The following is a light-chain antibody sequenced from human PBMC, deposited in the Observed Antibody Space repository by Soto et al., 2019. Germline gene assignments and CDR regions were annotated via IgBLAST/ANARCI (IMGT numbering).Light chain of an antibody. CDR3: QQSYITPWT. Sequence: MRVTQTPSSLSASVGDRVTITCRASASISNYLNWYQQTPGKAPNLLIYAASSLQSGVPSRFSGSGSGTDFTLTISNLQPEDFATYYCQQSYITPWTFGQGTKVDI. CDR1: ASISNY. CDR2: AAS. V-gene: IGKV1-39*01. J-gene: IGKJ1*01.